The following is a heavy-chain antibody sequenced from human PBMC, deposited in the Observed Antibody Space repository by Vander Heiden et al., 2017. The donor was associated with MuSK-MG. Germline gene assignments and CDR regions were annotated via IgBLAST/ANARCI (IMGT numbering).Heavy chain of an antibody. CDR3: AREELEYYDSSGYVGDYYMDV. D-gene: IGHD3-22*01. J-gene: IGHJ6*03. CDR1: GGSISSGSYY. Sequence: QVQLQESGPGLVKPSQTLSLTCTASGGSISSGSYYWSWIRQPAGKGLEWIGRINTGRRANYNPSLKSRVTMSVDTSKNQFSLKLSSVTAADTAVYYCAREELEYYDSSGYVGDYYMDVWGKGTPVTVSS. CDR2: INTGRRA. V-gene: IGHV4-61*02.